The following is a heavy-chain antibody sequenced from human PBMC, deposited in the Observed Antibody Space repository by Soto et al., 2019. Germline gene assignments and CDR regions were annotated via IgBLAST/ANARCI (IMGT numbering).Heavy chain of an antibody. V-gene: IGHV3-23*01. J-gene: IGHJ3*02. CDR1: GFAFISYA. CDR2: VTASGGST. Sequence: EVQLLESGGGLVQPGGSLRLSCAASGFAFISYAMSWVRQAPGKGLEWVSTVTASGGSTYYADSVKGRFTISRDNSKKRLYLQLNSLRAEDTAVYYCAKDLTGGAGPPIVAFDIWGLGQRSPSLQ. D-gene: IGHD3-16*01. CDR3: AKDLTGGAGPPIVAFDI.